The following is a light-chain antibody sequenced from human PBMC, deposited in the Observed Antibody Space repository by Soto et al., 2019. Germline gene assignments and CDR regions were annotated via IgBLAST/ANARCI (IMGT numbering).Light chain of an antibody. V-gene: IGKV1-39*01. J-gene: IGKJ5*01. Sequence: DIQMTQSPSSLSASIGDRVTITCRASQSISSYLNWYQQKPGKDPKLLIYGESTLQSGVPSRFSGSGSGTDYTLTISSLQPDDFATYYCQQSYRTPTFGQGTRLEIK. CDR1: QSISSY. CDR3: QQSYRTPT. CDR2: GES.